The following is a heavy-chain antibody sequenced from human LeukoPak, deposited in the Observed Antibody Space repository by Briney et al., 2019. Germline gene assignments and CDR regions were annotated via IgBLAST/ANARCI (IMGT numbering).Heavy chain of an antibody. J-gene: IGHJ4*02. D-gene: IGHD2-21*02. CDR2: IIPILGIA. V-gene: IGHV1-69*04. CDR3: ARGNGKGGDWGACDY. CDR1: GGTFSSYA. Sequence: ASVKVSCKASGGTFSSYAISWVRQAPGQGLEWMGRIIPILGIANYAQKFQGRVTITADKSTSTAYMELSSLRSEDTAVYYYARGNGKGGDWGACDYWGQGTLVTVSS.